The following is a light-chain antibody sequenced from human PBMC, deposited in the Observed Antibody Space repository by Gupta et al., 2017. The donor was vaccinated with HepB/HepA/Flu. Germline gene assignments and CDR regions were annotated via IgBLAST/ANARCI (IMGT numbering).Light chain of an antibody. Sequence: SALTPPASVSGSPGQSSTISCTGTSSDVVSDNLVSCYQHHPGKTPNLIIYEVIKRPSGVSNRFSGSKSGNTASLTIAGLQAEDEADYYCCSYAGSRTFEVFGGGTKLTVL. CDR3: CSYAGSRTFEV. V-gene: IGLV2-23*02. CDR1: SSDVVSDNL. CDR2: EVI. J-gene: IGLJ2*01.